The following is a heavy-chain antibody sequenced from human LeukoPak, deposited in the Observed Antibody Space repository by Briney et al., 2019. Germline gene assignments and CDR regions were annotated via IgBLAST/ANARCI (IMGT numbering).Heavy chain of an antibody. Sequence: ASVKVSCKASGYTFTNHDISWVRQAPGQGLEWMGWISAYNGNTNYAQKLQGRVTMTTDTSTSTAYMELRSLRSDDTAVYYCARVISSSAAAAATLIDYWGQGTLVTVSS. CDR2: ISAYNGNT. D-gene: IGHD6-13*01. V-gene: IGHV1-18*04. CDR1: GYTFTNHD. CDR3: ARVISSSAAAAATLIDY. J-gene: IGHJ4*02.